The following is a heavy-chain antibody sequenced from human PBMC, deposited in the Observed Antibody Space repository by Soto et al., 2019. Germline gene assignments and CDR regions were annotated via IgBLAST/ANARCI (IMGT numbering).Heavy chain of an antibody. D-gene: IGHD2-8*01. Sequence: GGSLRLSCAASGFTFSSYALHWVRQAPGKGLEWVAVISGDGSDKYYADSVKGRFTISRDNSQNTWFLQMNSLRAEDTAVYYCARDNGLIWGNYGMDVWGQGTTVTVSS. CDR2: ISGDGSDK. CDR3: ARDNGLIWGNYGMDV. V-gene: IGHV3-30*14. J-gene: IGHJ6*02. CDR1: GFTFSSYA.